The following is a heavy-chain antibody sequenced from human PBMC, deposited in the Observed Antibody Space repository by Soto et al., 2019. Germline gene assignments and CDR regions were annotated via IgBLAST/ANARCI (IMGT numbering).Heavy chain of an antibody. V-gene: IGHV4-59*08. D-gene: IGHD3-16*01. CDR3: ARLWGWSVDH. J-gene: IGHJ4*02. CDR1: GGSITTNY. Sequence: SETLSLTCTVSGGSITTNYWSWIRQPPGKGLEWIGYIYYSGSTNYNPSLKSRVTISVDTSKNQFSLKLSSVTAADTAVYYCARLWGWSVDHWGQGTLVTVS. CDR2: IYYSGST.